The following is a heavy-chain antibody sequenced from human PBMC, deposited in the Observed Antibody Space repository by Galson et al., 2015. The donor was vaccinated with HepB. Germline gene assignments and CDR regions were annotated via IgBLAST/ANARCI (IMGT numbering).Heavy chain of an antibody. D-gene: IGHD3-9*01. CDR3: EKILGYDILTGYSAFDY. CDR1: GFTFSTYA. Sequence: SLRLSCAASGFTFSTYAMSWVRQAPGKGLEWVSAISGGGGNTYYADSVKGRFTISRDNSKNTLYLQMNSLRAEDTAVYYCEKILGYDILTGYSAFDYWGQGTLVTVSS. J-gene: IGHJ4*02. V-gene: IGHV3-23*01. CDR2: ISGGGGNT.